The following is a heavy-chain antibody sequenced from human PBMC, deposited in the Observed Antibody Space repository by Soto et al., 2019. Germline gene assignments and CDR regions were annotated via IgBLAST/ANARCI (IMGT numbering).Heavy chain of an antibody. D-gene: IGHD7-27*01. J-gene: IGHJ4*02. V-gene: IGHV3-30-3*01. CDR2: ISYDGTNK. CDR3: ARDPKTSGGQHWAFNYFDS. CDR1: GFSFSISP. Sequence: RGSLRLSCAASGFSFSISPMHWVRQAPGKGPEWVALISYDGTNKFYADSVKGRFTISRDNSKSTLYLQVDSLRPEDAAVYYCARDPKTSGGQHWAFNYFDSWGQGTLVTVLL.